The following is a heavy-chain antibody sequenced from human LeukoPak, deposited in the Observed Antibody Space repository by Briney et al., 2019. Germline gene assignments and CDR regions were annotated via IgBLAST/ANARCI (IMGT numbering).Heavy chain of an antibody. CDR2: ITSSGSYM. V-gene: IGHV3-21*01. D-gene: IGHD5-24*01. Sequence: GGSLRLSCVASGFTLSTYRMNWVRQAPGKGLEWVSSITSSGSYMYYVDPVRGRFTTSSDNAKNSLYLQMDTLRAEDPAMYYCAKDQGGGYSNFDYWGQGPLVPVSS. CDR1: GFTLSTYR. J-gene: IGHJ4*02. CDR3: AKDQGGGYSNFDY.